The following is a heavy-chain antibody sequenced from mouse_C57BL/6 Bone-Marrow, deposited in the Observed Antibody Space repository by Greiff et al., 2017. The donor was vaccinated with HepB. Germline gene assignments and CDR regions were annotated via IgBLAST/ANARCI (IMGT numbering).Heavy chain of an antibody. V-gene: IGHV1-50*01. CDR2: IDPSDSYI. D-gene: IGHD2-1*01. J-gene: IGHJ3*01. Sequence: VQLQQSGAEFVKPGASVKLSCKASGYTFTSYWMQWVKQRPGQGLEWIGEIDPSDSYINYNQKFKGKATLTVDTSSSTAYMQLSSLTSEDSAVYYCARRALLLSWGAYWGPEALVTVSA. CDR1: GYTFTSYW. CDR3: ARRALLLSWGAY.